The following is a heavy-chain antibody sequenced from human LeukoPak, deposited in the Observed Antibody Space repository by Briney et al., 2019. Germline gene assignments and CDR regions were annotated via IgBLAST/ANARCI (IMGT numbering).Heavy chain of an antibody. CDR1: GYSFTSYW. D-gene: IGHD3-10*01. V-gene: IGHV5-51*01. CDR2: IYPGDSDT. CDR3: ARSRGYYGSGGLGYGFDY. Sequence: GESLKISCKGSGYSFTSYWIGWVRQMPGKGLEWMGIIYPGDSDTRYSPSFQGQVTISADKSISTAYLQWSSLKASDTAMDYCARSRGYYGSGGLGYGFDYWGQGTLVTVSS. J-gene: IGHJ4*02.